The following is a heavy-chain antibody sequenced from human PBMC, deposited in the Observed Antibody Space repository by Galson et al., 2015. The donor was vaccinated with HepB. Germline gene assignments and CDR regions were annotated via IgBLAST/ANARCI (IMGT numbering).Heavy chain of an antibody. CDR3: ARDHTYYYDSSGLEYFDY. V-gene: IGHV3-30*03. CDR2: ISYDGSNK. J-gene: IGHJ4*02. D-gene: IGHD3-22*01. Sequence: SLRLSCAASGFTFSDYGMHWVRQAPGKGLEWVAVISYDGSNKYYADSVKGRFTISRDNSKNTLYLQMNSLRAEDTAVYYCARDHTYYYDSSGLEYFDYWGQGTLVTVSS. CDR1: GFTFSDYG.